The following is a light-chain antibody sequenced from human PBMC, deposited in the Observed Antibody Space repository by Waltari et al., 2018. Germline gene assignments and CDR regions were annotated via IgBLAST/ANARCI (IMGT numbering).Light chain of an antibody. Sequence: SVLTQPASAFWSPETSIATSCTGTSTDHGAYNYDSWYQQHPGKAPDVIIYDVSKRPSGISGRFSGSSSENTASLTICGLQAEDEADYFCYSFAGNTTCDVFGSGTKLTVL. J-gene: IGLJ1*01. CDR1: STDHGAYNY. CDR3: YSFAGNTTCDV. CDR2: DVS. V-gene: IGLV2-23*02.